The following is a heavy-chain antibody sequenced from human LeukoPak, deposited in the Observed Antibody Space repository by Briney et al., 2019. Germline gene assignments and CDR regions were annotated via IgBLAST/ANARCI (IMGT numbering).Heavy chain of an antibody. J-gene: IGHJ4*02. CDR2: VSGSGSST. CDR1: GFTFSSSA. Sequence: GGSLRLSCAASGFTFSSSAMSWVRQAPGKGLEWVSAVSGSGSSTYYADSVKGRFTISRDNSKNTLYLQMNSLGAEDTAVYYCAKAGDYSSSWSRWYFDYWGQGTLVTVSS. V-gene: IGHV3-23*01. CDR3: AKAGDYSSSWSRWYFDY. D-gene: IGHD6-13*01.